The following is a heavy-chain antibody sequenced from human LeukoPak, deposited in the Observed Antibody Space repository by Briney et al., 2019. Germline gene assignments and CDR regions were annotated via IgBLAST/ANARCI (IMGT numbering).Heavy chain of an antibody. Sequence: PGGSLRLSCAVSGFTFSSYAMRWVRQAPGKGLEWVSVIYSGGSTYYADSVKGRFAISRDNSKSTLYLQMNSLRAEDTAVYYCARGPYDSSGYFFEWGQGTLVTVSS. D-gene: IGHD3-22*01. V-gene: IGHV3-66*01. CDR1: GFTFSSYA. J-gene: IGHJ4*02. CDR2: IYSGGST. CDR3: ARGPYDSSGYFFE.